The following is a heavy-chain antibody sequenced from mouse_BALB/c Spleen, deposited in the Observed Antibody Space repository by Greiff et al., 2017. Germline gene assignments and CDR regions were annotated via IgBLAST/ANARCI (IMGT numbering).Heavy chain of an antibody. CDR2: IYPSDSYT. CDR1: GYTFTSYW. CDR3: TRGVRRLDY. D-gene: IGHD2-14*01. J-gene: IGHJ2*01. V-gene: IGHV1-69*02. Sequence: VQLQQPGAELVRPGASVKLSCKASGYTFTSYWINWVKQRPGQGLEWIGNIYPSDSYTNYNQKFKDKATLTVDKSSSTAYMQLSSPTSEDSAVYYCTRGVRRLDYWGQGTTLTVSS.